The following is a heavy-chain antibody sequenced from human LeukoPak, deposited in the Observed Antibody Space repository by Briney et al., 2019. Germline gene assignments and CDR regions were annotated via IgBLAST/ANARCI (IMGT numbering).Heavy chain of an antibody. CDR3: ARDLGTSMIRGVFDY. Sequence: GGSLRLSCAASGFTFSSYWMSWVRQAPGKGLEWVSIIYSGGATYYADSVKGRFTIFRDDSKSTLYLLMNSLRTDDTAVYFCARDLGTSMIRGVFDYWGQGTLVTVSS. J-gene: IGHJ4*02. CDR1: GFTFSSYW. D-gene: IGHD3-10*01. CDR2: IYSGGAT. V-gene: IGHV3-53*01.